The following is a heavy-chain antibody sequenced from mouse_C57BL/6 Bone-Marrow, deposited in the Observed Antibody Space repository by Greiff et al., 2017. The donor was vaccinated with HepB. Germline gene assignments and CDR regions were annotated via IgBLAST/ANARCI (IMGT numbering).Heavy chain of an antibody. V-gene: IGHV1-69*01. J-gene: IGHJ2*01. CDR3: ARGGFITTVLDY. CDR2: IDPSDSYT. CDR1: GYTFTSYW. D-gene: IGHD1-1*01. Sequence: QVQLQQPGAELVMPGASVKLSCKASGYTFTSYWMHWVKQRPGQGLEWIGEIDPSDSYTNYNQKFKGKSTLTVDKSSSTAYMQLSSLTSEDSAVYYCARGGFITTVLDYWGQGTTLTVSS.